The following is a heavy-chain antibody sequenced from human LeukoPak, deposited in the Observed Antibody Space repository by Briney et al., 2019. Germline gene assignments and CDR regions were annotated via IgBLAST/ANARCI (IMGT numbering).Heavy chain of an antibody. V-gene: IGHV4-39*01. CDR3: ARHFDNGDYKKTFDI. Sequence: SETLSLACSVFGGSISSTTYYWVWIRQPPGKGLECIASIHYTGRAYYNPSLKSRVTISADTSKNHFSLKLSSVTAADTAVYYCARHFDNGDYKKTFDIWGQGTMVTVSS. D-gene: IGHD4-17*01. J-gene: IGHJ3*02. CDR2: IHYTGRA. CDR1: GGSISSTTYY.